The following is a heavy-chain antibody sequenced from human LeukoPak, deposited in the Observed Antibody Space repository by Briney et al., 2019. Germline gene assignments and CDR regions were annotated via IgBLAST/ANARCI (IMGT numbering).Heavy chain of an antibody. Sequence: PSETLSLTCTVSGGPISSYYWSWIRQPPGKGLEWIGYIYYSGSTNYNLSLKSRVTISVDTSKNQFSLKLSSVTAADTAAYYCARGSGIAAEENWFDPWGQGTLVTVSS. CDR1: GGPISSYY. V-gene: IGHV4-59*01. CDR2: IYYSGST. D-gene: IGHD6-13*01. J-gene: IGHJ5*02. CDR3: ARGSGIAAEENWFDP.